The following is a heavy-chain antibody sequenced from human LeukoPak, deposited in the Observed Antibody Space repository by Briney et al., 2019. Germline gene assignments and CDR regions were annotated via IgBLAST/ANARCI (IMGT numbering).Heavy chain of an antibody. V-gene: IGHV4-59*01. Sequence: SETLSLTCTVSGGSISSYYWSWIRQPPGKGLEWIGYIYYSGSTNYNPSLKSRVTISVDTSKNQFSLKLSSVTAADTAVYYCARGSTVTTLGAFDIWGQGTMVTVSS. CDR2: IYYSGST. J-gene: IGHJ3*02. D-gene: IGHD4-11*01. CDR3: ARGSTVTTLGAFDI. CDR1: GGSISSYY.